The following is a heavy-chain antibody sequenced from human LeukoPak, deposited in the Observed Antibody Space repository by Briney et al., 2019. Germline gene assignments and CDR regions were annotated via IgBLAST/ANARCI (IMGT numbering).Heavy chain of an antibody. Sequence: ASVKVSCKASGYTFTSFGITWVRQAPGQGLEWMGWISAYNGNTNYAQKLQGRVTMTTDISTSTAYMELRSLRSDDTAVYYCAVEAKGDCSSTSCYVDYWGQGTLVTVSS. CDR1: GYTFTSFG. CDR3: AVEAKGDCSSTSCYVDY. J-gene: IGHJ4*02. D-gene: IGHD2-2*01. V-gene: IGHV1-18*01. CDR2: ISAYNGNT.